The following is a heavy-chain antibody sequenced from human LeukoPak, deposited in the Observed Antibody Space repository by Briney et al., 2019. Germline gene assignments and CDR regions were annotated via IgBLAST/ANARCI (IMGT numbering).Heavy chain of an antibody. V-gene: IGHV4-59*08. Sequence: KPSETLSLTCTVSGGSISSYYWSWIRQPPGKGLEWIGYIYYSGSTNYNPSLKSRVTISVDTSKNQFSLKLSSVTAADTAVYYCARLYGGSYLRPLGRAIDYWGQGTLVTVSS. CDR3: ARLYGGSYLRPLGRAIDY. J-gene: IGHJ4*02. CDR1: GGSISSYY. D-gene: IGHD1-26*01. CDR2: IYYSGST.